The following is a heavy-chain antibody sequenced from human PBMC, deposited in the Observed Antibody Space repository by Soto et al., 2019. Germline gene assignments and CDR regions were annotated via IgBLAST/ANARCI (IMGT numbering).Heavy chain of an antibody. J-gene: IGHJ4*02. CDR2: INTANGDT. D-gene: IGHD3-22*01. CDR1: GYNFTSYK. Sequence: QVQLVQSGAEVKKPGASVKISCKASGYNFTSYKMHWVRQAHVHSLEWMAWINTANGDTKCSQKFQGRVTITRESYASTAYMELRSLRSEDTAVYYCASEGSGYYYVYWCQGTLVTVSS. CDR3: ASEGSGYYYVY. V-gene: IGHV1-3*04.